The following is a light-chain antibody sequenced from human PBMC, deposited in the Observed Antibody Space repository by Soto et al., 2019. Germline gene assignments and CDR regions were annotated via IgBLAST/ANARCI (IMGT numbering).Light chain of an antibody. CDR2: AAS. CDR3: QHSYSNPS. CDR1: QNIITY. V-gene: IGKV1-39*01. Sequence: DVQLTQSPSSLSVFVGDSVTVTCRASQNIITYLHWYHQKPGEAPTLLINAASTLQSGVPSRFSGSGSGTDFTLTINSLQPEDVGTYYCQHSYSNPSFGQGTTVESK. J-gene: IGKJ1*01.